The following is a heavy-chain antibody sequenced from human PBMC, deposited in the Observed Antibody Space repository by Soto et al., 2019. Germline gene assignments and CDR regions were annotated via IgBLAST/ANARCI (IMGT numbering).Heavy chain of an antibody. CDR1: GLTFSDYY. Sequence: PGGSLRLCCAASGLTFSDYYITWIRQAPGKGLEWISYISKEGDSTWYADSVKGRFTVSRDDAKKSVYLQLNSLRAEDTALYYCGGGIGGDYYCHYLSVWGKRNMVTASS. J-gene: IGHJ6*03. V-gene: IGHV3-11*01. CDR2: ISKEGDST. D-gene: IGHD3-16*01. CDR3: GGGIGGDYYCHYLSV.